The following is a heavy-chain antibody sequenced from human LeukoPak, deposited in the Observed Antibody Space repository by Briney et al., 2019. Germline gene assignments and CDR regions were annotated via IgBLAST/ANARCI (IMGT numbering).Heavy chain of an antibody. Sequence: SETLSLTCSVSGGSISSSNWWSWVRQPPEKGLEWIGEIYHSGSTNYNPSLKSRVTISVDKSKNQFSLKLSSVTAADTAVYYCARIMGRGYCSSTSCRGDWFDPWGQGTLVTVSS. CDR1: GGSISSSNW. CDR2: IYHSGST. CDR3: ARIMGRGYCSSTSCRGDWFDP. J-gene: IGHJ5*02. D-gene: IGHD2-2*01. V-gene: IGHV4-4*02.